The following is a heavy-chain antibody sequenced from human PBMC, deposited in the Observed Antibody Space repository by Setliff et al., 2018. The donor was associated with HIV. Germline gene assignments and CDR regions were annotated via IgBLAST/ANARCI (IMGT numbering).Heavy chain of an antibody. CDR2: IWYDGSHE. Sequence: PGGSLGLSCAASGFIFDRYGMHWVRQAPGKGLEWVALIWYDGSHETYADSVRGRFSISRDNSKNTLYLQMDSLRPEDTGFYYCAKDPFTSSWYGFDYWGQGALVTVSS. V-gene: IGHV3-30*02. D-gene: IGHD6-13*01. CDR3: AKDPFTSSWYGFDY. CDR1: GFIFDRYG. J-gene: IGHJ4*02.